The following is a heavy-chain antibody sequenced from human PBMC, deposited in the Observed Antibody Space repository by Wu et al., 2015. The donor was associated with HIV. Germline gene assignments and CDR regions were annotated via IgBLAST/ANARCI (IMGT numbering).Heavy chain of an antibody. V-gene: IGHV1-69*12. D-gene: IGHD3-22*01. CDR2: IIPIFGTA. CDR1: GGTFSSYA. Sequence: QVQLVQSGAEVKKPGSSVKVSCKASGGTFSSYAISWVRQAPGQGLEWMGGIIPIFGTANYAQKFQGRVTITADESTSTAYMELSSLRSEDTAVYYCARVGDSSGYKGPSHYYYYYMDVWGKGTTVTVSS. CDR3: ARVGDSSGYKGPSHYYYYYMDV. J-gene: IGHJ6*03.